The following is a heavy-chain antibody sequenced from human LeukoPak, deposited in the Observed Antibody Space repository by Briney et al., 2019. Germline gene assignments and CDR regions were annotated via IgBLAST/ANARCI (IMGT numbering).Heavy chain of an antibody. J-gene: IGHJ4*02. Sequence: ASVKVSCKASGYTFTSYYMHWVRQAPGQGLEWMGIINPSGGSTSYAQKFQGRVTMTRDTSTSTVYMELSSLRSEDTAVYYCARDSVPWRIYDSRYYFDYWGQGSLVTVSS. CDR1: GYTFTSYY. D-gene: IGHD5/OR15-5a*01. V-gene: IGHV1-46*01. CDR2: INPSGGST. CDR3: ARDSVPWRIYDSRYYFDY.